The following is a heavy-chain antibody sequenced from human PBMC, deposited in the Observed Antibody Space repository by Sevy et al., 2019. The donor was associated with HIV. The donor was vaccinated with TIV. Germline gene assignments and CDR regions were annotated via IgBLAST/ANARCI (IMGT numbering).Heavy chain of an antibody. V-gene: IGHV4-59*08. CDR3: ARGAVVIGTAATPVLDF. CDR2: IYNNIGST. J-gene: IGHJ4*02. D-gene: IGHD2-2*01. Sequence: SETLSLTCSVSDDSINSYYWSWIRQPPGKGLEWIGYIYNNIGSTSYNPPLTSRVTISVDTSKNQFSLKLTSVTAADTAVYYCARGAVVIGTAATPVLDFWGLGSLVTVSS. CDR1: DDSINSYY.